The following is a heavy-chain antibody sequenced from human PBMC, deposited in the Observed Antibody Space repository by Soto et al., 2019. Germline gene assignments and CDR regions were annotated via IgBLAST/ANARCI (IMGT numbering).Heavy chain of an antibody. D-gene: IGHD3-10*01. CDR2: IYYSGST. Sequence: PSETLSLTCTVSGGSISSYYWSWIRQPPGKGLEWIGYIYYSGSTNYNPSLKSRVTISVDTSKNQYSLKLSSVTAADTALYYCARVHNTMVRGAEYFDYWGQGTLVTVSS. CDR1: GGSISSYY. J-gene: IGHJ4*02. CDR3: ARVHNTMVRGAEYFDY. V-gene: IGHV4-59*01.